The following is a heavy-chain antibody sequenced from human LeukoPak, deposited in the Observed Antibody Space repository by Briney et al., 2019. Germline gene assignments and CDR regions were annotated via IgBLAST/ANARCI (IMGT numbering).Heavy chain of an antibody. D-gene: IGHD3-10*01. V-gene: IGHV4-31*03. CDR1: GGFLSSGGDY. CDR3: ASIDYYGSGNFDY. CDR2: IYYSGST. Sequence: SETRSLTCTVSGGFLSSGGDYWSWIRQHPGKGLEWIGYIYYSGSTYYAPSLKSRVTISVDTSRNKFSMKLSSVTAADTAVYYCASIDYYGSGNFDYWGQGTLVTVSS. J-gene: IGHJ4*02.